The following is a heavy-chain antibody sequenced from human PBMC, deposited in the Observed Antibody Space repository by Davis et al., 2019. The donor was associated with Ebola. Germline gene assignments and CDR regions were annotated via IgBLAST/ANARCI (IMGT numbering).Heavy chain of an antibody. Sequence: AASVKVSCKVSGYTLTELSIHWVRQAPGKGLEWMGNFDPEDGEALYAQKFQGRVTITADESTSTAYMELSSLRSEDTAVYYCARDERGSLGGHAFDIWGQGTMVTVSS. CDR2: FDPEDGEA. CDR3: ARDERGSLGGHAFDI. D-gene: IGHD1-26*01. J-gene: IGHJ3*02. V-gene: IGHV1-24*01. CDR1: GYTLTELS.